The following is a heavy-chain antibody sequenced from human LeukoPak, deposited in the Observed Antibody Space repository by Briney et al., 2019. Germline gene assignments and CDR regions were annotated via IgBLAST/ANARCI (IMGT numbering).Heavy chain of an antibody. CDR3: ATEANGRYYDY. J-gene: IGHJ4*02. V-gene: IGHV3-21*06. D-gene: IGHD2-8*01. CDR2: IGPIGFEG. CDR1: GLTFSTYG. Sequence: GGSLRVSCTTSGLTFSTYGFNWVRQAPGQGLEWVASIGPIGFEGYHAHSIQDRFTISTDRANNLLYLQMDSLRAEDTAVCSCATEANGRYYDYWGQGTLLTVSA.